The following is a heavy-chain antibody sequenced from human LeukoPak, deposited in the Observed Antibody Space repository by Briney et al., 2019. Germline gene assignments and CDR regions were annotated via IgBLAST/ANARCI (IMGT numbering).Heavy chain of an antibody. CDR2: ISASST. CDR3: AKPLYSSGWYFDY. CDR1: GFTFSSYA. D-gene: IGHD6-19*01. Sequence: GGSLRLSCAASGFTFSSYAMSWVRQAPGKGLEWVSTISASSTYYADSVKGRFTISRDNSKNTLYLQMNGLRAEDTAVYYCAKPLYSSGWYFDYWGQGTLVTVSS. J-gene: IGHJ4*02. V-gene: IGHV3-23*01.